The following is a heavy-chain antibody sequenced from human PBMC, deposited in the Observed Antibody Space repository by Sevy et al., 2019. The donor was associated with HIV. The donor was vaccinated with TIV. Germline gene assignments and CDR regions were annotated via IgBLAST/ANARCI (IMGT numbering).Heavy chain of an antibody. CDR2: LNTNAGNP. V-gene: IGHV7-4-1*02. CDR3: ARTSRGIVVVPAAQHYYGMDV. J-gene: IGHJ6*02. D-gene: IGHD2-2*01. Sequence: ASVKVSYKASGYTFISYGMNWVRQAPGQGLEWMGWLNTNAGNPTYAQGFTGRFVFSLDTSISTAYLQISSLKAEDTAVYYCARTSRGIVVVPAAQHYYGMDVWVQGTTVTVSS. CDR1: GYTFISYG.